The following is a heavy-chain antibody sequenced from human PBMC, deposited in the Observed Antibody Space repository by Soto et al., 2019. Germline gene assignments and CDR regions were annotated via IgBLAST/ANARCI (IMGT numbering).Heavy chain of an antibody. Sequence: ASVKVSCKASGYTFTSYGISWVRQAPGQGLEWMGWISAYNGNTNYAQKLQGRVTMTTDTSTSTAYMELRSLRSDDTAVYYCARDGGGGAARRGYYYYGMDVWGQGTTVTVSS. CDR1: GYTFTSYG. CDR3: ARDGGGGAARRGYYYYGMDV. J-gene: IGHJ6*02. V-gene: IGHV1-18*01. D-gene: IGHD6-6*01. CDR2: ISAYNGNT.